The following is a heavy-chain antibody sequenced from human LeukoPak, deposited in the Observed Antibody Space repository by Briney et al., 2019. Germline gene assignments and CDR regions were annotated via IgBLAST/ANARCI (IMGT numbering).Heavy chain of an antibody. D-gene: IGHD3-3*01. Sequence: GGSLRLSCAASGFTFSSYAMSWVRQAPGKGLEWVSAISGSGGSTYYADSVKGRFTISRDNSKSTLYLQMNSLRADDTAVYYCAKDGRFLGFDYWGQGTLVTVSS. CDR3: AKDGRFLGFDY. CDR1: GFTFSSYA. CDR2: ISGSGGST. J-gene: IGHJ4*02. V-gene: IGHV3-23*01.